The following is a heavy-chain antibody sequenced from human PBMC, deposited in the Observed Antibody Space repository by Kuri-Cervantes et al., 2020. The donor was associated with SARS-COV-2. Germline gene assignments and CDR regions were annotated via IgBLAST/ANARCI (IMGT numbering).Heavy chain of an antibody. D-gene: IGHD6-19*01. CDR2: IIPILGTA. CDR3: ARDKGGYSSGSFDY. J-gene: IGHJ4*02. Sequence: SVKVSCKASGGTFSSYAISWVRQAPGQGLEWMGRIIPILGTANYAQKFQGRVTITADKSTSTAYMELSSLRSEDTAVYYCARDKGGYSSGSFDYWGQGTLVTV. V-gene: IGHV1-69*04. CDR1: GGTFSSYA.